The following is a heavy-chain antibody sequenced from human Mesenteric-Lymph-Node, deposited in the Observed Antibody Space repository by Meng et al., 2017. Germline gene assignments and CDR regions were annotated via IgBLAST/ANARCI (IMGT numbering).Heavy chain of an antibody. CDR1: GGTFSSYA. CDR3: AASLGSGYYPFDY. J-gene: IGHJ4*02. D-gene: IGHD3-22*01. Sequence: SVKVSCKASGGTFSSYAISWVRQAPGQGLEWMGGIIPIFGTANYAQKFQGRVTITADESTSTAYMELSSLRSEDTAVYYCAASLGSGYYPFDYWGQGTLVTVSS. CDR2: IIPIFGTA. V-gene: IGHV1-69*13.